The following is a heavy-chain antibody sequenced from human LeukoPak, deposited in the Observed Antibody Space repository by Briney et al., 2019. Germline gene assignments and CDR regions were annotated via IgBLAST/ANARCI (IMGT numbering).Heavy chain of an antibody. D-gene: IGHD3-22*01. V-gene: IGHV1-18*01. CDR3: ARGYDVSGYYHCDY. CDR1: GYTFTSYG. Sequence: ASVKVSCKASGYTFTSYGISWVRQATGQGLEWMGWISAYNGNTNYAQKLQGRVTMTTDTSTSTAYMELRSLRSDDTAVYYCARGYDVSGYYHCDYWGQGSLVTVSS. J-gene: IGHJ4*02. CDR2: ISAYNGNT.